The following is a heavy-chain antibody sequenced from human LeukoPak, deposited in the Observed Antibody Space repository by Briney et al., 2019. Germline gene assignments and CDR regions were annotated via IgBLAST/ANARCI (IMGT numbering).Heavy chain of an antibody. CDR2: IYYSGST. Sequence: SETLSLTCTVSGGSISSYYWSWIRQPPGKGLEWIGNIYYSGSTNYNPSLKSRVTISVDTSKNQFSLKLSSVTAADTAVYYCARDNWNYGSSMDVWGQGTTVTVS. D-gene: IGHD1-7*01. CDR3: ARDNWNYGSSMDV. CDR1: GGSISSYY. V-gene: IGHV4-59*01. J-gene: IGHJ6*02.